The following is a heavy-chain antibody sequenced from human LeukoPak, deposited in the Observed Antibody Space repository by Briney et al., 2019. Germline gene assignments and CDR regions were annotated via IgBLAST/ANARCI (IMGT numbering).Heavy chain of an antibody. CDR3: TRENYEKLDS. J-gene: IGHJ4*02. Sequence: GGSLRLSCAASGFTFRDLYMGWVRQAPGKGLEWVGRITHKPHGYTTKYAASLEGGFTISRDDSQNSLYLQINSLKTEDTAIYYCTRENYEKLDSWGQGTLVTVSS. V-gene: IGHV3-72*01. CDR2: ITHKPHGYTT. D-gene: IGHD1-7*01. CDR1: GFTFRDLY.